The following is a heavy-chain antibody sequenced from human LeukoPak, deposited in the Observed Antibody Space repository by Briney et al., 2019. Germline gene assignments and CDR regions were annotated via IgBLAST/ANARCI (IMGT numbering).Heavy chain of an antibody. CDR3: AKAKRGSYSSWDY. V-gene: IGHV3-23*01. J-gene: IGHJ4*02. D-gene: IGHD1-26*01. Sequence: PGGSLRLSCAASGFTFSSYAMSWVRQAPGKGLEWVSAISGSGGSTYYADSVKGRFTISRDTSKNTLYLQMNSLRAEDTAVYYCAKAKRGSYSSWDYWGQGTLVTVSS. CDR2: ISGSGGST. CDR1: GFTFSSYA.